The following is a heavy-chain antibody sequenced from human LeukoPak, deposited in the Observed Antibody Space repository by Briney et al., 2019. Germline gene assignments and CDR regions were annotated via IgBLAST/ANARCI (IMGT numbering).Heavy chain of an antibody. Sequence: PGGSLRLSCAASGFTVITNGMTWVRQAPGKGLEWVSVLYSDGNTKYADSVQGRFTISRDNSKKTLYLEMNSLSPDDTAVYYCARGVEPLAANTLAYWGQGTLVTVSS. CDR2: LYSDGNT. J-gene: IGHJ4*02. CDR3: ARGVEPLAANTLAY. CDR1: GFTVITNG. D-gene: IGHD1-14*01. V-gene: IGHV3-53*01.